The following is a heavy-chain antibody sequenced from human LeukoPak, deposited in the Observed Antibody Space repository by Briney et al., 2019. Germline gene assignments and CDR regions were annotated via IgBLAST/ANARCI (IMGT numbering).Heavy chain of an antibody. J-gene: IGHJ4*02. D-gene: IGHD1-1*01. CDR3: AKETVQPELNGFDF. V-gene: IGHV3-23*01. CDR1: GFTFRNYA. Sequence: TGGSLRLSCAASGFTFRNYAVSWVRQAPGKGLEWVSAVSGSGGNTHYADSVKGRFTISRDNSKNTVYLQMNSLTADDTAVYFCAKETVQPELNGFDFWGQGTLVTVSS. CDR2: VSGSGGNT.